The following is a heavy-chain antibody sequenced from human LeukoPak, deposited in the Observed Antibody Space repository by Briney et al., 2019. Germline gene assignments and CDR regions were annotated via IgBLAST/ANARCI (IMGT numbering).Heavy chain of an antibody. V-gene: IGHV1-2*02. CDR3: ATCSSTSCHFRANWFDP. CDR2: INPNSGGT. J-gene: IGHJ5*02. D-gene: IGHD2-2*01. CDR1: GYTFTGYY. Sequence: ASVKVSCRASGYTFTGYYMHWVRQAPGQGLEWMGWINPNSGGTNYAQKFQGRVTMTRDTSISTAYMELSRLRSDDTAVYYCATCSSTSCHFRANWFDPWGQGTLVTVSS.